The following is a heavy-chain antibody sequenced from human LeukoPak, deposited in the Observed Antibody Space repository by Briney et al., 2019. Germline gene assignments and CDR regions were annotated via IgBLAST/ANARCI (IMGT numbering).Heavy chain of an antibody. V-gene: IGHV3-30*02. D-gene: IGHD5-18*01. Sequence: GGSLRLSCAASGFTFSSYGMHWVRQAPGKGLEWVAVIWYDGSNKYYADSVKGRFTISRDSSKNTLYLQMNSLRAEDTAVYYRAKVSGYSYGFDYWGQGTLVTVSS. CDR2: IWYDGSNK. CDR1: GFTFSSYG. J-gene: IGHJ4*02. CDR3: AKVSGYSYGFDY.